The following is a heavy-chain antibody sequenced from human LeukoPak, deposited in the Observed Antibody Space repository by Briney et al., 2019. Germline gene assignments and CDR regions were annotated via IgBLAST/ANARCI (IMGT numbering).Heavy chain of an antibody. V-gene: IGHV4-61*01. CDR1: GGSISSSSYY. D-gene: IGHD3-3*01. CDR2: IYYSGNT. Sequence: PSETLSLTCTVSGGSISSSSYYWSWIRQPPGKGLECIGYIYYSGNTNYNPSLKSRVTISVDTSKNQLSLKLSSVTAADTAMYYCAKAGDFWSTYRNFDYWGQGTLVTVSS. CDR3: AKAGDFWSTYRNFDY. J-gene: IGHJ4*02.